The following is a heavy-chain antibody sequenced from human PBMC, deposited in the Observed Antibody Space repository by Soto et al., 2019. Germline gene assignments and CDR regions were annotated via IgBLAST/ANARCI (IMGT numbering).Heavy chain of an antibody. V-gene: IGHV4-31*03. CDR2: IYYSGST. D-gene: IGHD5-12*01. Sequence: QVQLQESGPGLVKPSQTLSLTCTVSGGSISSGGYYWSWIRQHPGKGLEWIGYIYYSGSTYYNPSLMSRVTISVDTSKNQFSLKLSSVTAADTAVYYCARKWLRLGNWYFDLWGRGTLVTVSS. J-gene: IGHJ2*01. CDR1: GGSISSGGYY. CDR3: ARKWLRLGNWYFDL.